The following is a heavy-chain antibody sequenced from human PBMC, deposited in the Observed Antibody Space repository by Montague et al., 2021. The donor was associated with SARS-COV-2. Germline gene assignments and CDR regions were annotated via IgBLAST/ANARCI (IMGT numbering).Heavy chain of an antibody. CDR2: INHRGST. Sequence: SETLSLTCAVYDGSFSDYSWSWIRQPPGKGLEWIGEINHRGSTNYNPSLESRVTISVDTSKNQFSLKMTSVTAADTAVCYCARGRQHINMVVVVVTGGEYYFDFWGQGTLVAVSS. D-gene: IGHD3-22*01. V-gene: IGHV4-34*01. CDR3: ARGRQHINMVVVVVTGGEYYFDF. J-gene: IGHJ4*02. CDR1: DGSFSDYS.